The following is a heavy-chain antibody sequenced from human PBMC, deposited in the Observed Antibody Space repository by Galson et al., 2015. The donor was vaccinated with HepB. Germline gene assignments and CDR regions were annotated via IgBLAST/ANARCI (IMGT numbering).Heavy chain of an antibody. V-gene: IGHV3-30*18. CDR3: AKDHGNDPVI. CDR2: ISYDGSSK. J-gene: IGHJ3*02. CDR1: GFTFSSYG. Sequence: LRLSCAASGFTFSSYGMHWVRQAPGKGLEWVAVISYDGSSKYYADSVKGRFTISRDNSKNTLYLQMNSLRAEDTAVYYCAKDHGNDPVIWGQGTMVTVPS. D-gene: IGHD1-1*01.